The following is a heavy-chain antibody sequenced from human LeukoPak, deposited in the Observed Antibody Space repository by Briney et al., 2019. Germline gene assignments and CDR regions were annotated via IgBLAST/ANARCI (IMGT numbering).Heavy chain of an antibody. CDR2: ISAYNGNT. J-gene: IGHJ4*02. V-gene: IGHV1-18*01. Sequence: ASVKVSCKASGHTFTSYGISWVRQAPGQGLEWMGWISAYNGNTNYAQKLQGRVTMTTDTSTSTAYMELRSLRSDDTAVYYCARDRYYDFWSGYSGSPHFDYWGQGTLVTVSS. D-gene: IGHD3-3*01. CDR3: ARDRYYDFWSGYSGSPHFDY. CDR1: GHTFTSYG.